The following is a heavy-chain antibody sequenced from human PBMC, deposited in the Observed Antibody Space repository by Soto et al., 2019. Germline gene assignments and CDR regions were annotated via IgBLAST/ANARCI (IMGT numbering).Heavy chain of an antibody. CDR1: GGPISSYY. Sequence: SETLSLTCTVSGGPISSYYWSWIRQSPGKGLEWIGYIHYSGSTKSNPSLKSRVTISVDTSRNQVSLKLSSVTAADSAVYFCARARYQLLHPYYSGMDVWGQGTTVTVSS. D-gene: IGHD2-2*01. V-gene: IGHV4-59*01. J-gene: IGHJ6*02. CDR2: IHYSGST. CDR3: ARARYQLLHPYYSGMDV.